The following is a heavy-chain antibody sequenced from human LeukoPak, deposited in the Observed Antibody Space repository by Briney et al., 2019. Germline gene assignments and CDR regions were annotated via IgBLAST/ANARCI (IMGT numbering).Heavy chain of an antibody. CDR1: GYTFTSYA. D-gene: IGHD5-12*01. CDR3: ASFGRGYSGYFPAY. J-gene: IGHJ4*02. Sequence: VASVKVSCKASGYTFTSYAMNWVRQSPGQGLEWMGWINTNTGNPTYAQGFTGRFVFSLDTSVSTAYLQISSLKAEDTAVYYCASFGRGYSGYFPAYWGQGTLVTVSS. CDR2: INTNTGNP. V-gene: IGHV7-4-1*02.